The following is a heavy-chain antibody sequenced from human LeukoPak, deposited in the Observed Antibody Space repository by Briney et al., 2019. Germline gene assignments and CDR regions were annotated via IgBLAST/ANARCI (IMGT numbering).Heavy chain of an antibody. CDR3: TTELYGGPDN. CDR2: TISKANGGAT. CDR1: GFTFSSYG. V-gene: IGHV3-15*01. Sequence: GGSLRLSCAASGFTFSSYGMRWVRQAPGKGLEWIGRTISKANGGATQYAAPVKGRFTISRDDSKTTLYLQMNSLKTEDTAVYYCTTELYGGPDNWGQGTLVTVSS. D-gene: IGHD3-10*01. J-gene: IGHJ4*02.